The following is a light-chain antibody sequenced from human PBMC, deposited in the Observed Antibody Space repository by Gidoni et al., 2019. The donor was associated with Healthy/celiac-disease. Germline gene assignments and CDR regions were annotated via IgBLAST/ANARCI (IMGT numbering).Light chain of an antibody. Sequence: EIVMTQSPATLSVSPGESVTLPCRASQSVSTNLAWYHQKPGQAPRLLIYDASARATGVPARFTGSGSGTEFTLTISSLQSEDFAVYYCQQYSNWPPITFGQXTRLDIK. J-gene: IGKJ5*01. CDR1: QSVSTN. CDR3: QQYSNWPPIT. V-gene: IGKV3-15*01. CDR2: DAS.